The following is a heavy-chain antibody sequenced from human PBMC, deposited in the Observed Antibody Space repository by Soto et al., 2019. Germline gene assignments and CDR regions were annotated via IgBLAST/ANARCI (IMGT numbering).Heavy chain of an antibody. J-gene: IGHJ4*02. CDR2: ISGSGATT. D-gene: IGHD6-13*01. CDR1: GFPLSNSH. CDR3: AKGTAGTRSLDY. V-gene: IGHV3-23*01. Sequence: GGSLRLSCSASGFPLSNSHLDWVRQAPGKGLECVSYISGSGATTHYADSVKGRFTISRDNSKNTVYLQMNSLKAEDTAVYYCAKGTAGTRSLDYWGQGTLVTVSS.